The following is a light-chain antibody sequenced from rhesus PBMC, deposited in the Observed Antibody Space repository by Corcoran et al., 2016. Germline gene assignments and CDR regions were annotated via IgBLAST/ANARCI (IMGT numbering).Light chain of an antibody. CDR2: DAS. V-gene: IGKV1-33*02. J-gene: IGKJ1*01. Sequence: DIQMTQSPSSLSASVGDTVTITCQASQAINKYLACNQQKPGRAPKLLIDDASTLDSGAPSRFCGSGAGTEFTLTISSLQPEDFATYYCQQHNYYPWTVGQGTKVEVK. CDR3: QQHNYYPWT. CDR1: QAINKY.